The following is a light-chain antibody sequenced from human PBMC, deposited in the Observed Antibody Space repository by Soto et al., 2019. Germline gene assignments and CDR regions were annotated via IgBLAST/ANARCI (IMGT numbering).Light chain of an antibody. Sequence: QCVLTQAPSGSASLGASVKLTCTLSSGHSSYAIAWHQQQPEKGPRYLMKLNSDGSHSKGDGIPDRFSGSSSGAERYLTISSLQSEDEADYYCQTWGTGIQVFGGGTKLTVL. V-gene: IGLV4-69*01. J-gene: IGLJ3*02. CDR1: SGHSSYA. CDR3: QTWGTGIQV. CDR2: LNSDGSH.